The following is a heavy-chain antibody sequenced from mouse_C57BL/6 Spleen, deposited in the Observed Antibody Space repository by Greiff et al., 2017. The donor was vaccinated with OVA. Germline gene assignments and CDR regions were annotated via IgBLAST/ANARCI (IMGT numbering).Heavy chain of an antibody. CDR3: AGGSSYESYFDY. J-gene: IGHJ2*01. Sequence: DVKLQESGPELVKPGASVKISCKASGYSFTGYYMNWVKQSPEKSLEWIGEINPSTGGTTYNQKFKAKATLTVDKSSSTAYMQLKSLTSEDSAVYYCAGGSSYESYFDYWGQGTTLTVSS. CDR2: INPSTGGT. V-gene: IGHV1-42*01. CDR1: GYSFTGYY. D-gene: IGHD1-1*01.